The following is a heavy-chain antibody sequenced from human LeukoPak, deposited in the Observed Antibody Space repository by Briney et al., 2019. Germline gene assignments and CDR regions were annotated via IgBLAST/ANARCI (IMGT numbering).Heavy chain of an antibody. CDR1: GGSLSGYY. D-gene: IGHD1-1*01. CDR3: ASSETGTYDY. V-gene: IGHV4-34*01. J-gene: IGHJ4*02. Sequence: ASETLSLTCAVYGGSLSGYYWSWIRQPPGKGLEWIGEINHSGSTNYNPSLKSRVTISVDTSKNQFSLKLSSVTAADTAVYYCASSETGTYDYWGQGTLVTVSS. CDR2: INHSGST.